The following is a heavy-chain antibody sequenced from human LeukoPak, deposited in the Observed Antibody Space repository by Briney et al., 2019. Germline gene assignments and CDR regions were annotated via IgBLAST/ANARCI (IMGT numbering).Heavy chain of an antibody. D-gene: IGHD2-15*01. CDR1: RFTFTNAW. V-gene: IGHV3-64D*09. CDR3: VRGYSFGPYGMDV. CDR2: ISDSGGST. Sequence: GGSLRLSCAASRFTFTNAWMSWVRQAPGKGLEYVSAISDSGGSTYYADSVKGRFTISRDNSKNTLYLQMSSLRAEDTAVYFCVRGYSFGPYGMDVWGQGTTVTVSS. J-gene: IGHJ6*02.